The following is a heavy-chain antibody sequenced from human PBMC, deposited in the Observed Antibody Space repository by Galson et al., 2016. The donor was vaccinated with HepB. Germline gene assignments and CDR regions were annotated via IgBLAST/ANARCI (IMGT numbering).Heavy chain of an antibody. Sequence: RLSCAASGXSFTNAXXFWVRXAPGKGLEXXXRIKSRTXXGTTEYGAPXKGRFTISRDDSKNTQYLQMNSLKVXDTAVYFCTNRPPPYGDYPLDYWGQGTXVTXSS. D-gene: IGHD4-17*01. CDR3: TNRPPPYGDYPLDY. J-gene: IGHJ4*02. CDR1: GXSFTNAX. V-gene: IGHV3-15*01. CDR2: IKSRTXXGTT.